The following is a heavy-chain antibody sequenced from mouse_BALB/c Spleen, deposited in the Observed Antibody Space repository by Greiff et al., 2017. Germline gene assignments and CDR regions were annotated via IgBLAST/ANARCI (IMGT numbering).Heavy chain of an antibody. CDR1: GFTFTSYS. V-gene: IGHV1S56*01. J-gene: IGHJ4*01. CDR2: IYPGNVNT. CDR3: ARGNDVDYAMDY. D-gene: IGHD2-2*01. Sequence: QVQLQQSGPELVKPGASVRLSCKASGFTFTSYSIHWVKQRPGQGLEWIGWIYPGNVNTKYNEKFKGKATLTADKSSSTAYMQLSSLTSEDSAVDCCARGNDVDYAMDYWGQGTSVTVSS.